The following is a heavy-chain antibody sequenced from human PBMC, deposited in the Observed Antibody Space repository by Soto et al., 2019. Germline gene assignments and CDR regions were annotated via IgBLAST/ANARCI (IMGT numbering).Heavy chain of an antibody. CDR2: ISTSGSTI. CDR3: ARELAAAGSFDY. Sequence: PGGSLRLSCVASGFTFSRYEMNWVRQAPGKGLEWISYISTSGSTIYYADSVKGRFTISRDNAKNSLYLQMNSLRAEDTAVYYCARELAAAGSFDYWGQGTLVTVSS. CDR1: GFTFSRYE. D-gene: IGHD6-13*01. V-gene: IGHV3-48*03. J-gene: IGHJ4*02.